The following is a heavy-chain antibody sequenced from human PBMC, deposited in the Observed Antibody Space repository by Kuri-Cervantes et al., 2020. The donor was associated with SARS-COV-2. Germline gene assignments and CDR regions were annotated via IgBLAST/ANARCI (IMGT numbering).Heavy chain of an antibody. CDR1: GGSISSYY. CDR3: ARAGYYFDY. Sequence: GSLRLSCTVSGGSISSYYWSWIRQPPGKGLEWIGYIYYSGSTNCNPSLKSRVTISVDTSKNQFSLKLSSVTAADTAVYYCARAGYYFDYWGQGTLVTVSS. J-gene: IGHJ4*02. CDR2: IYYSGST. V-gene: IGHV4-59*01.